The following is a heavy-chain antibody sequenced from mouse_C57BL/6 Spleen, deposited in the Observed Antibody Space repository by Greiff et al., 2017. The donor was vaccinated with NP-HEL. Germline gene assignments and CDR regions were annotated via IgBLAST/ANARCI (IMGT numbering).Heavy chain of an antibody. CDR1: GFTFSSYA. CDR2: ISDGGSYT. J-gene: IGHJ1*03. V-gene: IGHV5-4*03. D-gene: IGHD1-1*01. CDR3: ARAGTVVAHWYFDV. Sequence: EVKLVESGGGLVKPGGSLKLSCAASGFTFSSYAMSWVRQTPEKRLEWVATISDGGSYTYYPANVKGRFTISRDNAKNNLYLQMSHLKSEDTAMYYCARAGTVVAHWYFDVWGTGTTVTVSS.